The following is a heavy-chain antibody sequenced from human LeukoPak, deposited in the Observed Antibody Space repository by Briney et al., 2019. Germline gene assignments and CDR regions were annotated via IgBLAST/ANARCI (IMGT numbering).Heavy chain of an antibody. D-gene: IGHD6-19*01. CDR3: ARAAGSPPYWYFDL. CDR1: GGSISSGVYY. Sequence: PSETLSLTCTVSGGSISSGVYYWSWIRQHPGKGLEWIGYIYYSGSTYYNPYLKSRVTISVDTSKNQFSLKLSSVTAADTAVYYCARAAGSPPYWYFDLWGHGNLVTVSS. V-gene: IGHV4-31*03. CDR2: IYYSGST. J-gene: IGHJ2*01.